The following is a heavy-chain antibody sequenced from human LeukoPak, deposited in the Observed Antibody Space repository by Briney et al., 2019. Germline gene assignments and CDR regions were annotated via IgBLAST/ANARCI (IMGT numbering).Heavy chain of an antibody. V-gene: IGHV4-61*02. Sequence: SETLSLTCTVSGGSISSGSYYWSWIRQPAGKGLEWIGRIYTSGSTNYNPSLKSRVTISVDTSKNQFSLKLSSVTAADTAVYYCARYYYYDSSGYSHLFDYWGQGTLVTVSS. CDR1: GGSISSGSYY. CDR2: IYTSGST. CDR3: ARYYYYDSSGYSHLFDY. J-gene: IGHJ4*02. D-gene: IGHD3-22*01.